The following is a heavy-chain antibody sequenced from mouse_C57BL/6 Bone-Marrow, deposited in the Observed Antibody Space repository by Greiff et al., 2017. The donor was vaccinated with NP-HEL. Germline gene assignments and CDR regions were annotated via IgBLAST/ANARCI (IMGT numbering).Heavy chain of an antibody. CDR1: GYTFTDYN. J-gene: IGHJ4*01. CDR2: INPNNGGT. Sequence: VQLKESGPELVKPGASVKMSCKASGYTFTDYNMHWVKQSHGKSLEWIGYINPNNGGTSYNQKFKGKATLTVNKSSSTAYMELRSLTSEDSAVYYCAREGIYYGNPYYYAMDYWGQGTSVTVSS. D-gene: IGHD2-1*01. V-gene: IGHV1-22*01. CDR3: AREGIYYGNPYYYAMDY.